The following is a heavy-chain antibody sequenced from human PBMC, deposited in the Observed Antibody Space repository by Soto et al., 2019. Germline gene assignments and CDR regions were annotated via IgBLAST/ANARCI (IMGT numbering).Heavy chain of an antibody. D-gene: IGHD3-3*01. CDR3: ARRIFGVDLDV. CDR2: ISSSSSYI. J-gene: IGHJ6*04. V-gene: IGHV3-21*01. Sequence: GGSLRLSCAASGFTFSSYSMNWVRQAPGKGLEWVSSISSSSSYIYYADSVKGRFTISRGNAKNSLYLQMNSLRAEDTAVYYCARRIFGVDLDVWGKGTTVTVSS. CDR1: GFTFSSYS.